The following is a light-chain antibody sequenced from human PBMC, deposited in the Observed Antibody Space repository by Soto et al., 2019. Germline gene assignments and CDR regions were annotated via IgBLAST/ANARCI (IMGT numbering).Light chain of an antibody. J-gene: IGKJ4*01. CDR2: DAS. CDR1: QSVSSY. CDR3: QQRSNWPPLT. V-gene: IGKV3-11*01. Sequence: EIVLTQSPATRSLSPGEIATLSCRASQSVSSYLAWYQQKPGQAPRLLIYDASNRATGIPARFSGSGSGTDFTLTISSLEPEDLAVYYCQQRSNWPPLTFGGGTKVEIK.